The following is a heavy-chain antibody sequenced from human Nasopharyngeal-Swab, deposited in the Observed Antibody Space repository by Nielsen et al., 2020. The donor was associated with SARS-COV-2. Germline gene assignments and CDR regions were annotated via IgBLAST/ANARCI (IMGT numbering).Heavy chain of an antibody. V-gene: IGHV3-30*03. CDR1: GFTFSSFG. CDR2: IAHDASNE. J-gene: IGHJ4*02. CDR3: ARDAPAHYGAFY. Sequence: GESLKISCAASGFTFSSFGMHWVRQAPGKGLEWVAFIAHDASNEYYGDSVKGRFSISRDSSKNTLYLQMDSLRGEDTAVYYCARDAPAHYGAFYWGRGTQVTVSS. D-gene: IGHD4-17*01.